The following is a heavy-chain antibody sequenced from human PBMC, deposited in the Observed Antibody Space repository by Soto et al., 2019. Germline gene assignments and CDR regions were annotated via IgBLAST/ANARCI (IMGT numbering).Heavy chain of an antibody. V-gene: IGHV3-20*04. D-gene: IGHD1-1*01. J-gene: IGHJ4*02. CDR1: GFTFDDYG. CDR3: ARVANPTTSKDYYFDY. CDR2: INWNGGST. Sequence: LRLSCAASGFTFDDYGMTWVRQAPGKGLEWVSDINWNGGSTGHVDSVKGRFTISRDNAKNSLYLQMNSLRAEDTALYYCARVANPTTSKDYYFDYWGQGTLVTVSS.